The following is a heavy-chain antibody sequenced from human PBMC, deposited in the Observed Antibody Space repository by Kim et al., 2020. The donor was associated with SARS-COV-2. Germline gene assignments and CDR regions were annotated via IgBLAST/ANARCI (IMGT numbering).Heavy chain of an antibody. J-gene: IGHJ4*02. CDR3: ASRFFDSSGNYHDF. Sequence: SVKVSCKASGGTFGTYPISWVRQAPGQGLEWMGEIIPFFDTTNYAPKFQGRVTMTADDSTRTTYMELSSLKSGDTAVYFCASRFFDSSGNYHDFWGQGT. CDR2: IIPFFDTT. V-gene: IGHV1-69*13. CDR1: GGTFGTYP. D-gene: IGHD3-22*01.